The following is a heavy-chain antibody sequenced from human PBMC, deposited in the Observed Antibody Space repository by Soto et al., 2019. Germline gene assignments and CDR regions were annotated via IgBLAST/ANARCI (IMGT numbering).Heavy chain of an antibody. D-gene: IGHD6-19*01. Sequence: PSETLSLTCTVSGGSISSSSYYWGWLRQPPGKELEWIGSIYYSGSNYYNPSLKSRVTICVDSSKNQFSLKLSSVTAADTVVYYCETYSVAVADYYFDFWGQGTLVTVSS. CDR2: IYYSGSN. CDR3: ETYSVAVADYYFDF. J-gene: IGHJ4*02. CDR1: GGSISSSSYY. V-gene: IGHV4-39*01.